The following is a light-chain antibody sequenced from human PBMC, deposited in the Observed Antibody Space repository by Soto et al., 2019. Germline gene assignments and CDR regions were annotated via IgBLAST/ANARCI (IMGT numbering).Light chain of an antibody. Sequence: DIQMTQSPSTLSASVGDRVTITCRASQSISFWLAWYQQKPGKAPNLLIYKASSLQSGVPSRFSGSGSGKEFTLTISSLKPDDFAIYYCQHYLNYPLTLGGGTKVDIK. J-gene: IGKJ4*01. CDR3: QHYLNYPLT. V-gene: IGKV1-5*03. CDR2: KAS. CDR1: QSISFW.